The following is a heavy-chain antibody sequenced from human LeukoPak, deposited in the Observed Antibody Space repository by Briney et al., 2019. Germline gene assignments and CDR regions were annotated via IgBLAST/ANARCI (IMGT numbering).Heavy chain of an antibody. V-gene: IGHV4-39*07. CDR2: INHSGST. Sequence: SETLSLTCTVSGGSISSSSYYWNWIRQAPGKGLEWIGEINHSGSTNYNPSLRSRVTISVDTSKNQFSLKLSSVTAADTAVYYCAGRDQNSFCGMDVWGRGTPVTVSS. CDR3: AGRDQNSFCGMDV. CDR1: GGSISSSSYY. J-gene: IGHJ6*02.